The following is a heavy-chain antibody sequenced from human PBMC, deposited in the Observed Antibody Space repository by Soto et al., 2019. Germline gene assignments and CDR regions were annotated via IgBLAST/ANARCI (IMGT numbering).Heavy chain of an antibody. D-gene: IGHD6-19*01. J-gene: IGHJ3*02. CDR3: AVIAVADDDFDM. CDR1: GSTFTYRY. Sequence: SVKVSCKASGSTFTYRYLHWVRQAPGQALEWMGWITPLNGNTDYAQKFQDRVTFIRDRSMSTVYMELSSLRSEDTAMYYCAVIAVADDDFDMWGQGTMVTVSS. V-gene: IGHV1-45*01. CDR2: ITPLNGNT.